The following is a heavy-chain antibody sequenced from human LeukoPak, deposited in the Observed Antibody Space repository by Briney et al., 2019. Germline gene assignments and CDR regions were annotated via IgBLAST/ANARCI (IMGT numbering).Heavy chain of an antibody. J-gene: IGHJ6*03. CDR1: GDSVSINSAA. Sequence: SQTLSLTCAISGDSVSINSAAWNWIRQSPSRGLEWLGRTYYRSKWYNDYAVSVKSRITINPDTSKNQFSLQLNSVTPEDTAVYYCARDLLVVTAIQDYYYYMDVWGKGTTVTVSS. D-gene: IGHD2-21*02. CDR3: ARDLLVVTAIQDYYYYMDV. V-gene: IGHV6-1*01. CDR2: TYYRSKWYN.